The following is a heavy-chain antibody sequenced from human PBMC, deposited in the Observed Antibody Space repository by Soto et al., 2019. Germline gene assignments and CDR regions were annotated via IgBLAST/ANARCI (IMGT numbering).Heavy chain of an antibody. V-gene: IGHV4-39*02. CDR2: IYYSGST. Sequence: SETLSLTCTVSGGSISSSSYYWVWIRQPPGKGLEWIGSIYYSGSTYYNPSLKSLVTISVDTSKNQFSLKLSSVTAADTAVYYCAKDGNPILYLTGYYRLGWFDPWGQGTLVTVSS. CDR3: AKDGNPILYLTGYYRLGWFDP. D-gene: IGHD3-9*01. CDR1: GGSISSSSYY. J-gene: IGHJ5*02.